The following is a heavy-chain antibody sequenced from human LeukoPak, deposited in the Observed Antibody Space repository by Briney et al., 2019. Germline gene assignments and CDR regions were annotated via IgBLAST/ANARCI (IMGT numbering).Heavy chain of an antibody. V-gene: IGHV3-9*01. CDR2: ISWNSGNM. D-gene: IGHD6-13*01. CDR1: GFMFNDYA. CDR3: AKGPGLGAGKRYLDL. Sequence: GRSLRLSCAPSGFMFNDYALHWVRQAPGKGLEWVSSISWNSGNMYYVDSVKGRFTISRDNAKNSLPLQMNSLKPEDTALYYCAKGPGLGAGKRYLDLWGRGTLVIVSS. J-gene: IGHJ2*01.